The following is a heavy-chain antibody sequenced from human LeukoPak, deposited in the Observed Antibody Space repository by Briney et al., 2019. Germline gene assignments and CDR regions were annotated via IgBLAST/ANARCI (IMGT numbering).Heavy chain of an antibody. Sequence: GGSLRLSCAASGFTFSRSAMTWVRQTPGKGLDWVSSISSSGNTYYADSVRGRFTISRDNSKNMLYLQMNSLRAEDTAVYYCVKGRISEDGLDFWGQGTLVTVSS. CDR3: VKGRISEDGLDF. D-gene: IGHD6-13*01. J-gene: IGHJ4*02. CDR1: GFTFSRSA. CDR2: ISSSGNT. V-gene: IGHV3-23*01.